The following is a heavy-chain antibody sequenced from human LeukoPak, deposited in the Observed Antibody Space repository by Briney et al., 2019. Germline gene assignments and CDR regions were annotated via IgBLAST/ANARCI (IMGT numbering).Heavy chain of an antibody. Sequence: GGSLRLSCAASGFTFSSYAMSWVRQAPGMGLEWVSAISGSGGSTYYADSVKGRFTISRDNSKNTLYLQMNSLRAEDTAVYYCAKDGYYDSSGYYSINYWYFDLWGRGTLVTVSS. CDR3: AKDGYYDSSGYYSINYWYFDL. CDR1: GFTFSSYA. CDR2: ISGSGGST. J-gene: IGHJ2*01. D-gene: IGHD3-22*01. V-gene: IGHV3-23*01.